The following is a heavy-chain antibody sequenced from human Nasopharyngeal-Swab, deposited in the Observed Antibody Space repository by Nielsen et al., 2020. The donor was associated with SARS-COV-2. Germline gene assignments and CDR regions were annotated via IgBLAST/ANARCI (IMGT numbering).Heavy chain of an antibody. Sequence: SVKVSCKASGYTFTNYGISWVRQAPRQGLEWIGRIIPILGKANNVRKFQGRVTIIADKSTSTVHMELGSLISDDTAVYYCARAGRGYSYGEIDGFHYMDVWGKGTAVTVAS. J-gene: IGHJ6*03. CDR2: IIPILGKA. D-gene: IGHD5-18*01. CDR1: GYTFTNYG. V-gene: IGHV1-69*04. CDR3: ARAGRGYSYGEIDGFHYMDV.